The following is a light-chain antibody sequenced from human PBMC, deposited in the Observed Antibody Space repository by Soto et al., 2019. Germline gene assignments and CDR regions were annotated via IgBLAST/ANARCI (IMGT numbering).Light chain of an antibody. CDR2: EVS. J-gene: IGLJ1*01. V-gene: IGLV2-8*01. CDR3: SSYAGRNNSPHV. CDR1: SSDVGGYNY. Sequence: VLTQHPSASGSPGQAVTISCTGTSSDVGGYNYVSCYQQHPGKAPKLMIYEVSKRPSGVPDRFSGSKSGNTASLTVSGLQAEDEADYYGSSYAGRNNSPHVFGHRTMVTVL.